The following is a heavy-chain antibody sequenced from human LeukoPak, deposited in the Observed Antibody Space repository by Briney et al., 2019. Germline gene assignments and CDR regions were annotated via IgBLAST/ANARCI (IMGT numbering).Heavy chain of an antibody. CDR2: ITTKANSYAT. CDR1: GFTFSGSD. CDR3: ARDRGRDGYKQYPRFDY. Sequence: GGSLRLSCAASGFTFSGSDVHWVRQASGKGLEWVGRITTKANSYATASAASLKGRFTISRDDSRNTAYLQMNSLRAEDTAVYYCARDRGRDGYKQYPRFDYWGQGTLVTVSS. D-gene: IGHD5-24*01. J-gene: IGHJ4*02. V-gene: IGHV3-73*01.